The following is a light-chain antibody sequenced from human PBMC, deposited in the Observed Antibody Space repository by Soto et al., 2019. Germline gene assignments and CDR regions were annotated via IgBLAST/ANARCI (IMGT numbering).Light chain of an antibody. J-gene: IGKJ1*01. CDR3: QQYNNWPPWT. Sequence: EIVLTQSPATLSLSPGERATLSCRASQSVSSYLAWYQQKPGQASRLLIYGASTRATGIPARFSGSGSGTEFTLTISSLQSEDFAVYYCQQYNNWPPWTVGQGTKVDSK. CDR1: QSVSSY. CDR2: GAS. V-gene: IGKV3-15*01.